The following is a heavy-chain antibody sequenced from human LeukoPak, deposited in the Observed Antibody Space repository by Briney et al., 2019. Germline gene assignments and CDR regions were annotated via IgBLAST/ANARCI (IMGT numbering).Heavy chain of an antibody. V-gene: IGHV3-30*18. CDR3: AKDRPDGFGRIMTSRPSY. Sequence: PGGSLRLSCAASGFTFSSYGMHWVRQAPAKGLEWVAVISYDGSNKYYADSVKGRFTISRDNSKNTLYLQMNSLRAEDTAVYYCAKDRPDGFGRIMTSRPSYWGQGTLVTVSS. CDR1: GFTFSSYG. CDR2: ISYDGSNK. J-gene: IGHJ4*02. D-gene: IGHD3-16*01.